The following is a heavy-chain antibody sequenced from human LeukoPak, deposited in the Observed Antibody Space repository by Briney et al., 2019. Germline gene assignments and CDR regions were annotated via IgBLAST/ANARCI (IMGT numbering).Heavy chain of an antibody. J-gene: IGHJ5*02. CDR2: MSGSGGFT. CDR3: AKVGNELRFVDWLAPFGP. CDR1: GFTFSSYG. D-gene: IGHD3-9*01. Sequence: SGGSLRLSGAASGFTFSSYGMSWLRQAPGKGLEWVSCMSGSGGFTHYADSVKGRFTISRDNWKNTLYLQMNSLRAEDTAVYYCAKVGNELRFVDWLAPFGPWGQGTLVTVSS. V-gene: IGHV3-23*01.